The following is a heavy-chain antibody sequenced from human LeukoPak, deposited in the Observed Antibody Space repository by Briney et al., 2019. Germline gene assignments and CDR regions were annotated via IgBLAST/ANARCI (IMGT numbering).Heavy chain of an antibody. D-gene: IGHD1-26*01. J-gene: IGHJ4*02. CDR1: GGSFSGYY. V-gene: IGHV4-34*01. Sequence: SETLSLTCAVYGGSFSGYYWSWIRQPPGKGLEWIGEINHSGSINYNPSLKSRVTISVDTSKNQFSLKLSSVTAADTAVYYCARVNGSGSSAWPDYWGQGTLVTVSS. CDR2: INHSGSI. CDR3: ARVNGSGSSAWPDY.